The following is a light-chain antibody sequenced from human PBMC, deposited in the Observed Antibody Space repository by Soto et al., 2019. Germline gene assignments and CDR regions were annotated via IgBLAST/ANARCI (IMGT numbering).Light chain of an antibody. J-gene: IGKJ2*01. CDR3: ERYGSPRYT. Sequence: EIVLTQSPGTLSLSPGEGATLSCRPSQSVSSSYIAWYQHKPGQGPRLVISGAASKATGIPDRFSGSGSETGLSIAINRLEPEDCAVYYCERYGSPRYTFGKRNELEIK. CDR2: GAA. CDR1: QSVSSSY. V-gene: IGKV3-20*01.